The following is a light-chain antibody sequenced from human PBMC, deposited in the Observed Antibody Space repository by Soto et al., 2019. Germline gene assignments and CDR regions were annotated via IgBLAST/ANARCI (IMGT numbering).Light chain of an antibody. V-gene: IGLV1-40*01. Sequence: QSVLTQPPSVSGAPGQRVTISCTGSSSNIGAGYDVHWYQQLPGTAPRLLIYGNSNRPSGVPDLFSGSKSGTSASLAITGLQAEDEADYYCQSYDSSLRGVFGGGTQLTVL. J-gene: IGLJ3*02. CDR3: QSYDSSLRGV. CDR2: GNS. CDR1: SSNIGAGYD.